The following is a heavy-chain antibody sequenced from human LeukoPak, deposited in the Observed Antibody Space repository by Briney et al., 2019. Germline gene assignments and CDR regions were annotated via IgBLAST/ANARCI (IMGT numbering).Heavy chain of an antibody. D-gene: IGHD3-10*01. CDR3: ARVAYYYGSGSQYYYYYYGMDV. V-gene: IGHV4-4*02. J-gene: IGHJ6*02. CDR2: IYHSGST. Sequence: SGTLSLTCAVSGGSISSSNWWSWVRQPPGKGLEWIGEIYHSGSTNYNPSLKSRVTISVDKAKNQFSLKLSSVTAADTAVYYCARVAYYYGSGSQYYYYYYGMDVWGQGTTVTVSS. CDR1: GGSISSSNW.